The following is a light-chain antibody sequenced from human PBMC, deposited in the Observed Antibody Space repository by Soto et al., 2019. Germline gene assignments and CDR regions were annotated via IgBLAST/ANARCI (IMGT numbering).Light chain of an antibody. V-gene: IGKV3-15*01. J-gene: IGKJ1*01. Sequence: EVVMTQSPATLSVSPGDGATLSCRARQSVSSNLAWYQQKPGQAPRLLIYGASTRATGIPAKFSGSGSGTDFTLTISSLEPEDCAVYYCQQCSNWPRTFGQGTKVDI. CDR1: QSVSSN. CDR2: GAS. CDR3: QQCSNWPRT.